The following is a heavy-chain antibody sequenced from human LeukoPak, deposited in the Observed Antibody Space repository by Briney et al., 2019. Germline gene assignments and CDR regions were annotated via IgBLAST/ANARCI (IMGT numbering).Heavy chain of an antibody. J-gene: IGHJ6*03. CDR2: IIPIFGTA. CDR3: ARGEHYSSSWDYYYYYYMDV. D-gene: IGHD6-13*01. V-gene: IGHV1-69*13. Sequence: SVKVSCKASEGTFSSYAISWVRQAPGQGLEWMGGIIPIFGTANYAQKFQGRVTITADESTSTAYMELSSLRSEDTAVYYCARGEHYSSSWDYYYYYYMDVWGKGTTVTVSS. CDR1: EGTFSSYA.